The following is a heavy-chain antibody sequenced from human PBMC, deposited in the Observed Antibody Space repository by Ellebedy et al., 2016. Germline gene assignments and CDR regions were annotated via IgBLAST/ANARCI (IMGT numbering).Heavy chain of an antibody. V-gene: IGHV3-23*01. CDR3: AKDGVYYYGMDV. CDR2: ISGSGGST. J-gene: IGHJ6*02. D-gene: IGHD3-16*01. CDR1: GFTFSSYA. Sequence: GGSLRRSCAASGFTFSSYAMSWVRQAPGKGLEWVSAISGSGGSTYYADSVKGRFTISRDNSKNTLYLQMNSLRAEDTAVYYCAKDGVYYYGMDVWGQGTTVTVSS.